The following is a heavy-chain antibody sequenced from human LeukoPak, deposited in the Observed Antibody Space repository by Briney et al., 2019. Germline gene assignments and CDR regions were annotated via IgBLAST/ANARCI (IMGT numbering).Heavy chain of an antibody. CDR1: GFTFSSYA. Sequence: GGSLRLSCAASGFTFSSYAMSWVRQAPGKGLEWVSAFSGRGGSTYYADSVKGRFTISRDDSKNTLYLQMNSLRAEDTAVYYCAKSSSGSSYNVLDYWGQGTLVTVSS. CDR2: FSGRGGST. V-gene: IGHV3-23*01. D-gene: IGHD3-10*01. J-gene: IGHJ4*02. CDR3: AKSSSGSSYNVLDY.